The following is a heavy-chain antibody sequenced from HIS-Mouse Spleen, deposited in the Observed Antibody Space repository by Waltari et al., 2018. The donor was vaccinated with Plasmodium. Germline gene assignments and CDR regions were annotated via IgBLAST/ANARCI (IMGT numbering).Heavy chain of an antibody. CDR1: GYAFTGYY. V-gene: IGHV1-2*02. D-gene: IGHD6-13*01. CDR3: ARDLAAAGHFDY. CDR2: INPNSGGT. J-gene: IGHJ4*02. Sequence: QVQLVQSGAEVKKPVASVQVSCKASGYAFTGYYMHWVRQAPGQGLEWMGWINPNSGGTNYAQKFQGRVTMTRDTSISTAYMELSRLRSDDTAVYYCARDLAAAGHFDYWGQGTLVTVSS.